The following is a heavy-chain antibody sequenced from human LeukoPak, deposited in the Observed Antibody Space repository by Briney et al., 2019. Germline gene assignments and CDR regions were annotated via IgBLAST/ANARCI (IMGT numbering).Heavy chain of an antibody. J-gene: IGHJ4*02. CDR3: ARDGSDTSFPVLRYFDWFRG. Sequence: ASVKVSCKASGYTFTGYYMHWVRQAPGQGLEWMGWINPNSGGTNYAQKFQGRVTMTRDTSISTAYMELSRLRSDDTAVYYCARDGSDTSFPVLRYFDWFRGWGQGTLVTVSS. CDR2: INPNSGGT. V-gene: IGHV1-2*02. D-gene: IGHD3-9*01. CDR1: GYTFTGYY.